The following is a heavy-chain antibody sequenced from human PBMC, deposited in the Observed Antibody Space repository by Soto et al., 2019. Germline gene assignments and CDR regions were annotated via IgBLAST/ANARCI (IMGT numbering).Heavy chain of an antibody. D-gene: IGHD3-16*02. V-gene: IGHV4-34*01. CDR1: GGSFSGYY. J-gene: IGHJ4*02. CDR2: INHIGST. Sequence: QVQLQQWGAGLLKPSETLSLTCAVYGGSFSGYYWSWIRQPPGKGLEWIGEINHIGSTNYNPSRKSRVTLSVDTSKNQFSLKLSSGTAADTAVYYCARRSGRPGGVIVPFGYWGQGTLVTVSS. CDR3: ARRSGRPGGVIVPFGY.